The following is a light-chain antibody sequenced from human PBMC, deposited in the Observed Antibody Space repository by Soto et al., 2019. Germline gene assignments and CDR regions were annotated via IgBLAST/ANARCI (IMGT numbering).Light chain of an antibody. CDR1: SSDVGSYNL. CDR2: EVD. J-gene: IGLJ2*01. Sequence: QSALTQPASVSGSPGQSITISCTGTSSDVGSYNLVSWYQQHPGKAPKLMIYEVDKRPSGVSNRFSGSKSGNTASLTISGLQAEDEGDYYCCSYAGSSTQVFGGGTKLTV. V-gene: IGLV2-23*02. CDR3: CSYAGSSTQV.